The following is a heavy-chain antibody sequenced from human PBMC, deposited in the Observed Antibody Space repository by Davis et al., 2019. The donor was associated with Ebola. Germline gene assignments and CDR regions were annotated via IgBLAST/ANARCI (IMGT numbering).Heavy chain of an antibody. CDR2: IYSGGST. Sequence: GGSLRLSCAASGFTFSSYGMHWVRQAPGKGLEWVSVIYSGGSTYYADSVKGRFTISRDNSKNTLYLQMNSLRAEDTAVYYCARGDSSSWYYYGMDVWGQGTTVTVSS. CDR3: ARGDSSSWYYYGMDV. V-gene: IGHV3-53*01. CDR1: GFTFSSYG. J-gene: IGHJ6*02. D-gene: IGHD6-6*01.